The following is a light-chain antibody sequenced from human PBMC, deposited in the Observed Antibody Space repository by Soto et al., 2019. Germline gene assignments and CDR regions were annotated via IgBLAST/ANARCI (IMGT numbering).Light chain of an antibody. CDR2: DVN. CDR3: CSYAGGYGFWL. J-gene: IGLJ3*02. CDR1: SNDVGGYNY. Sequence: QSALTQPRSVSGSPGQSVTISCSGTSNDVGGYNYVSWYQQHPGKAPKVMIYDVNRRPSGVPDRFSGSKSGNTASLTISGLQAEDEADYSCCSYAGGYGFWLFGGGTKLTVL. V-gene: IGLV2-11*01.